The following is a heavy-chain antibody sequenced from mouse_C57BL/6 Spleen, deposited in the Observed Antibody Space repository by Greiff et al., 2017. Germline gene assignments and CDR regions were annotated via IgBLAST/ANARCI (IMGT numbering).Heavy chain of an antibody. CDR1: GYAFSSYW. CDR2: IYPGDGDT. D-gene: IGHD2-2*01. CDR3: ASYYGYDGYYFDY. Sequence: VQLQQSGAELVKPGASVKISCKASGYAFSSYWMNWVKQRPGKGLEWIGQIYPGDGDTNYNGKFKGKATLTADKSSITAYMQLSSLASEDSAVYFCASYYGYDGYYFDYWGQGTTLTVSS. J-gene: IGHJ2*01. V-gene: IGHV1-80*01.